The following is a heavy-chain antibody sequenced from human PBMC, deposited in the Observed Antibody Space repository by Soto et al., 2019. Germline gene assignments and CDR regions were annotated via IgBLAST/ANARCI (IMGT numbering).Heavy chain of an antibody. CDR1: GGTFSSYT. Sequence: QVQLVQSGAEVKKPGSSVKVSCKASGGTFSSYTISWVRQAPGQGLEWMGRIIPILGIANYAQKFQGRVTITADKSTSTAYMELSSLRSEDTALYSCARDEDYYGSGSYSYYYYGMDVWGQGTTVTVSS. CDR3: ARDEDYYGSGSYSYYYYGMDV. J-gene: IGHJ6*02. CDR2: IIPILGIA. V-gene: IGHV1-69*08. D-gene: IGHD3-10*01.